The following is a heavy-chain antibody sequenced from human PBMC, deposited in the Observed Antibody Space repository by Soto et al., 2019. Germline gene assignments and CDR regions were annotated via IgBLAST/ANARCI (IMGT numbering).Heavy chain of an antibody. V-gene: IGHV1-18*01. Sequence: ASVKASWKASGYSFTRYGIAWARQAPGQGLEWMGWINTYNGNTNYAQNLQGRVTLTTDTSTSTAYMELTSLRSNDTAIYYCAMVDVYVTPSPQDVWGQGTTVTVSS. J-gene: IGHJ6*02. CDR3: AMVDVYVTPSPQDV. D-gene: IGHD3-16*01. CDR1: GYSFTRYG. CDR2: INTYNGNT.